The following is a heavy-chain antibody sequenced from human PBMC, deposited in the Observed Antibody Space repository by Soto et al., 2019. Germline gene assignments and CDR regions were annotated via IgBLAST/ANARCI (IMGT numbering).Heavy chain of an antibody. CDR2: INYSGST. CDR1: GGSISRYY. Sequence: PSETLSLTCTVSGGSISRYYWSWIRQPPGKGLEWIGDINYSGSTNYNPSLKRRVTISVDTSKNQFSLKLSSVTAADTAVYYCAILIVATSDDYYYYSMDVWGKGTTVTVSS. CDR3: AILIVATSDDYYYYSMDV. V-gene: IGHV4-59*08. D-gene: IGHD5-12*01. J-gene: IGHJ6*03.